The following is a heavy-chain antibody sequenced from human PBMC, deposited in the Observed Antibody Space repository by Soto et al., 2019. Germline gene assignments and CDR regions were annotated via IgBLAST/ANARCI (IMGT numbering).Heavy chain of an antibody. J-gene: IGHJ6*02. CDR2: ISWNSGSI. D-gene: IGHD3-10*01. CDR3: AKDDITMVRGVISYYGMDV. Sequence: EVQLVESGGGLVQPGRSLRLSCAASGFTFDDYAMHWVRPAPGKVLEWVSGISWNSGSIGYADSVKGRFTISRDNAKNSLYLTKNRLRVEDTALYYCAKDDITMVRGVISYYGMDVWRQGTTVTVSS. CDR1: GFTFDDYA. V-gene: IGHV3-9*01.